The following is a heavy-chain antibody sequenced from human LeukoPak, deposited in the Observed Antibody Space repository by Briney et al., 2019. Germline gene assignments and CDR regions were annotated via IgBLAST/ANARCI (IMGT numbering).Heavy chain of an antibody. CDR1: GITFSSYD. D-gene: IGHD3-22*01. CDR3: AKDKYYDSSGYYYHFDY. Sequence: PGRSLRLSCAASGITFSSYDMHWVRQAPGKGLEWVAFIRYDGSNKYYADSVKGRFTISRDNSKNTLYLQMNSLRAEDTAVYYCAKDKYYDSSGYYYHFDYWGQGTLVTVSS. CDR2: IRYDGSNK. J-gene: IGHJ4*02. V-gene: IGHV3-30*02.